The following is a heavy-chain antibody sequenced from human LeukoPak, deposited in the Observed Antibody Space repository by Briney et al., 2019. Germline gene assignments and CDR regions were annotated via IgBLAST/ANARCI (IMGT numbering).Heavy chain of an antibody. CDR2: ITSSGTTI. J-gene: IGHJ5*02. CDR3: ARGRLGAA. Sequence: GRSLRLSCAASGFAFSSYGMNWVRQAPGKGLEWVSYITSSGTTIYYADSVKGRFTISRDNAKNSLYLQMSSLRAEDTAVYYCARGRLGAAWGQGTLVTVSS. CDR1: GFAFSSYG. V-gene: IGHV3-48*04. D-gene: IGHD3-16*01.